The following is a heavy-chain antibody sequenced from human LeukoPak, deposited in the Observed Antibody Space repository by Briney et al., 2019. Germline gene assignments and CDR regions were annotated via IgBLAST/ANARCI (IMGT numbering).Heavy chain of an antibody. CDR3: AREKIGCSSTSCRVNWYFGL. J-gene: IGHJ2*01. CDR1: GFTVSSNY. D-gene: IGHD2-2*01. Sequence: GGSLRLSCAASGFTVSSNYMSWVRQAPGKGLEWVSVTYSGGSTYYADSVKGRFTISRDNSKNTLYLQMNSLRAEDTAVYYCAREKIGCSSTSCRVNWYFGLWGRGTLVTVSS. V-gene: IGHV3-53*01. CDR2: TYSGGST.